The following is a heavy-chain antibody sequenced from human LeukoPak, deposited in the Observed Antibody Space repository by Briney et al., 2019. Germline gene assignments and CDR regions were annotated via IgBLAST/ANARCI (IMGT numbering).Heavy chain of an antibody. J-gene: IGHJ6*03. CDR2: INHSGST. Sequence: SETLSLTCAVYGGSSSGYYWSWIRQPPGKGLEWIGEINHSGSTNYNPSLKSRVTISVDTSKNQFSLKLSSVTAADTAVYYCARLLLYYYYMDVWGKGTTVTISS. CDR1: GGSSSGYY. V-gene: IGHV4-34*01. CDR3: ARLLLYYYYMDV.